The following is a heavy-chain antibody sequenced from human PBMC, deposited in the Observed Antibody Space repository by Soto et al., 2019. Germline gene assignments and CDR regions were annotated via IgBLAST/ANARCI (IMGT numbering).Heavy chain of an antibody. CDR1: AGTFSSYA. Sequence: SVKVSCKRSAGTFSSYALSWVRQAPGQGLEWIGGIIPIFGTANCAQKFQGRVTITADKSTGNSERALSSLSSEDTDAYYCARVTGWHTRNWFDPGRQRSLVTVSS. CDR3: ARVTGWHTRNWFDP. D-gene: IGHD6-19*01. J-gene: IGHJ5*02. V-gene: IGHV1-69*06. CDR2: IIPIFGTA.